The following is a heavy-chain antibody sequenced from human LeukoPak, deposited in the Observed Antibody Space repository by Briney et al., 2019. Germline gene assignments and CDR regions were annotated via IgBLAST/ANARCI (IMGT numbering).Heavy chain of an antibody. J-gene: IGHJ6*02. CDR2: ISGSDDNT. Sequence: GGSLRLSCAASGFTYSSYAMSWVRQAPGKGLEWVSGISGSDDNTYYAASVKGRFTISRDNSKNTLYLQMNSLRAEDTALYYCVKAAGTRIYFDMDVWGQRTTVTVSS. CDR3: VKAAGTRIYFDMDV. V-gene: IGHV3-23*01. CDR1: GFTYSSYA. D-gene: IGHD3-10*01.